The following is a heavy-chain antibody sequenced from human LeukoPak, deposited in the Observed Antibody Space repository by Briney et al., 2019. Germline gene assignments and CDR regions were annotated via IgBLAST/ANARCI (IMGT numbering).Heavy chain of an antibody. CDR2: IWYDGSNK. Sequence: GGSLRLSCAPSGFTFSSYGMHWVGKAPGKGLEGVAVIWYDGSNKYYADSVKGRFTISRDNSKNTLYLQMNSLRAEDTAVYYCAREISGDDSSGTFDYWGQGTLVTVSS. J-gene: IGHJ4*02. CDR3: AREISGDDSSGTFDY. V-gene: IGHV3-33*01. D-gene: IGHD3-22*01. CDR1: GFTFSSYG.